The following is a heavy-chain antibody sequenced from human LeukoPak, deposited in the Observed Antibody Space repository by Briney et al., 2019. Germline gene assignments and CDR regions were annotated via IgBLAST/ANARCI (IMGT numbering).Heavy chain of an antibody. D-gene: IGHD3-10*01. V-gene: IGHV3-74*01. Sequence: GGSLRLSCTGSGFIFSTYWMHWVRQAPGKGLVWVSRIKTDGSTKYYADSVKGRFAVSRDNAKNSLYLQMNSLRAEDTAVYYCARARITMVRGPSASDYWGQGTLVTVSS. CDR1: GFIFSTYW. J-gene: IGHJ4*02. CDR2: IKTDGSTK. CDR3: ARARITMVRGPSASDY.